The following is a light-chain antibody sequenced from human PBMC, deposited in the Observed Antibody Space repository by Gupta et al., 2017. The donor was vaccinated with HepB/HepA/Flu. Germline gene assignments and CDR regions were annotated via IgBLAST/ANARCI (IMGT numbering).Light chain of an antibody. CDR3: QAWDSSSDAS. J-gene: IGLJ2*01. CDR2: QDD. CDR1: RLEYKY. V-gene: IGLV3-1*01. Sequence: SYGLTQSPSVSVPPGQAASITCSGERLEYKYVCWYQQRAGQSPVVVIFQDDRRPPGIPERFFGSKSGNTATLTISGTQAIDEADYYCQAWDSSSDASFGGGTKVTV.